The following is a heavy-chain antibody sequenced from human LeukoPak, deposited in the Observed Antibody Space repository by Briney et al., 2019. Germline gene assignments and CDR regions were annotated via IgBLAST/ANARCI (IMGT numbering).Heavy chain of an antibody. CDR1: GGSISSYY. D-gene: IGHD3-9*01. Sequence: PSETLSLTCTVSGGSISSYYWSWIRQPPGKGLEWIGYIYYSGSTNYNPSLKSRVTISVDTSKNQFSLKLSSVTAADTAVYYCARVGSGYYNGFYFDYWGQGTLVTVSS. CDR2: IYYSGST. CDR3: ARVGSGYYNGFYFDY. J-gene: IGHJ4*02. V-gene: IGHV4-59*01.